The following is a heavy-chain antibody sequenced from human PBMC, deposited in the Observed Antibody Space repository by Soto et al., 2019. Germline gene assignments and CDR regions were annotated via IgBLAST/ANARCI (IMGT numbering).Heavy chain of an antibody. J-gene: IGHJ6*02. CDR1: GYTFTSYA. CDR2: INAGNGNT. D-gene: IGHD3-9*01. CDR3: ARGSEYYDILTGYSDPYYYGMDV. V-gene: IGHV1-3*01. Sequence: ASVKVSCKASGYTFTSYAMHWVRQAPGQRLEWMGWINAGNGNTKYSQKFQGRVTITRDTSASTAYMELSSLRSEDTAVYYCARGSEYYDILTGYSDPYYYGMDVWGQGTTVTVSS.